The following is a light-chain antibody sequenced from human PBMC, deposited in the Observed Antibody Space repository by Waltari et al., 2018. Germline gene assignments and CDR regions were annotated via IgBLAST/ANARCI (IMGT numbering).Light chain of an antibody. CDR3: ETWGRNTRV. CDR2: VVGDGSY. CDR1: SGHSDFI. V-gene: IGLV4-60*03. Sequence: QPELTQSSSASASLGSSVKLTCTLSSGHSDFIIAWHQQQPGKATRYLMNVVGDGSYNKECGVPDRFSGATSGADRDLIISNLQSEDEADYYGETWGRNTRVFGGGTKLSVL. J-gene: IGLJ3*02.